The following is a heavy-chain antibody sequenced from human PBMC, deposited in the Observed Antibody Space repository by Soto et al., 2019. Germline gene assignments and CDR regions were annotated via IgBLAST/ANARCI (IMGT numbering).Heavy chain of an antibody. V-gene: IGHV1-3*01. J-gene: IGHJ6*04. CDR3: ASPITMVRGAALYYYYGMDV. CDR1: GYTFTSYA. CDR2: INAGNGNT. D-gene: IGHD3-10*01. Sequence: ASVKVSCKASGYTFTSYAMHWVRQAPGQRLEWMGWINAGNGNTKYSQKFQGRVTITRDTSASTAYMELSSLRSEDTAVYYCASPITMVRGAALYYYYGMDVWGKGTTVTVS.